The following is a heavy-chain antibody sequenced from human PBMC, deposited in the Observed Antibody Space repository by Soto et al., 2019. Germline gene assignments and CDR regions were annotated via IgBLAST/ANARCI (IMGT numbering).Heavy chain of an antibody. CDR3: ARDYDSSGAY. J-gene: IGHJ4*02. V-gene: IGHV4-39*01. Sequence: SETLSLTCTVSGGSISSSSYYWGWIRQPPGKGLEWIGSIYYSGSTYYNPSLKSRVTISVDTSKNQFSLKLSSVTAADTAVYYCARDYDSSGAYWGQGTLVTVSS. D-gene: IGHD3-22*01. CDR1: GGSISSSSYY. CDR2: IYYSGST.